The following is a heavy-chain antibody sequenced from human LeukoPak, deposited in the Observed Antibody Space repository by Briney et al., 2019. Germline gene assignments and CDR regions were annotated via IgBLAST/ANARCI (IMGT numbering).Heavy chain of an antibody. D-gene: IGHD4/OR15-4a*01. Sequence: PSETLSLTCTVSGVSTSSSSHYWVWLRHPPGKGLEWIVSIYYAWITYYNPSRKSRVSVSLDTSKNRFSVWLSSVTAADTSVYYSAFRSCRAGSCPPGYFDSWGQGILVTVSS. CDR3: AFRSCRAGSCPPGYFDS. CDR2: IYYAWIT. CDR1: GVSTSSSSHY. J-gene: IGHJ4*02. V-gene: IGHV4-39*01.